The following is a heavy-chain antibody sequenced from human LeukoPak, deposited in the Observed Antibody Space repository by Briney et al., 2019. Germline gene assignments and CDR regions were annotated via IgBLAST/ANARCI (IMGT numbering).Heavy chain of an antibody. J-gene: IGHJ4*02. CDR2: IYHSGST. D-gene: IGHD3-22*01. CDR1: GGSITNDNW. V-gene: IGHV4-4*02. CDR3: ARGGYYYDTCGPFDY. Sequence: PSETLSLTCAVTGGSITNDNWWSWVRQPPGKGLEWIGEIYHSGSTKCNPSLKSRVIMSVDKSKNQFSLNLTSVTAADTAVYYCARGGYYYDTCGPFDYWGQGTLVTVSS.